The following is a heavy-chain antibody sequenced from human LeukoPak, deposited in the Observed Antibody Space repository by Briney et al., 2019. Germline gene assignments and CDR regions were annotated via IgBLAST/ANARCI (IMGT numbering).Heavy chain of an antibody. CDR1: GGSISSYY. CDR2: IYTSGST. J-gene: IGHJ4*02. Sequence: SETLSLTCTVSGGSISSYYWNWIRQPAGKGLEWIGSIYTSGSTNYNPSLKSRVTVSVDTSKNQISLKVNSVTAADTAVYFCARESYSSSYLFDFWGQGTLVTVSS. D-gene: IGHD6-6*01. CDR3: ARESYSSSYLFDF. V-gene: IGHV4-4*07.